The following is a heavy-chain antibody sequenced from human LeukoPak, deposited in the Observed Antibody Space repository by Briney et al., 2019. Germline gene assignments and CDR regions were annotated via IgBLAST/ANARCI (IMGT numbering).Heavy chain of an antibody. Sequence: PGGSLRLSCAASGFTFSTYAMSWVRQAPGKGPEWVAGLSGSGGRGSPYVADSLKGRFTISRDNSKNTLYLQMNSLRAEDTAVYYCAKGSFSHTYYYDSSGYFPGYWGQGTLVTVSS. D-gene: IGHD3-22*01. J-gene: IGHJ4*02. CDR2: LSGSGGRGSP. CDR3: AKGSFSHTYYYDSSGYFPGY. CDR1: GFTFSTYA. V-gene: IGHV3-23*01.